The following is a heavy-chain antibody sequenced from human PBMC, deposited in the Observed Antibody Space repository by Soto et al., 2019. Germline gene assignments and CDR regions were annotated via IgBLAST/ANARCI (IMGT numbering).Heavy chain of an antibody. CDR1: GGTFSSYA. CDR2: IIPIFGTA. J-gene: IGHJ6*02. D-gene: IGHD3-22*01. V-gene: IGHV1-69*12. Sequence: QVQLVQSGAEVKKPGSSVKVSCKASGGTFSSYAISWVRQAPGQGLEWMGGIIPIFGTANYAKKFQGRGTITADESPSTAYMELSSLRSDDTAVYYCARDPVIGNGCIDVWGQGTTVTVSS. CDR3: ARDPVIGNGCIDV.